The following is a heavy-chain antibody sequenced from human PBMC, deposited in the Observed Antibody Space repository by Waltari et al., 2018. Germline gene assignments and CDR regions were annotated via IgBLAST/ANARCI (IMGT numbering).Heavy chain of an antibody. CDR1: GFTFSSYG. Sequence: QVQLVESGGGVVQPGGSLSLSCGASGFTFSSYGMHWVRQAPGKGLEWVAFIRYDGSNKYYADSVKGRFTISRDNSKNTLYLQMNSLRAEDTAVYYCATLTGTYYYMDVWGKGTTVTVSS. J-gene: IGHJ6*03. CDR2: IRYDGSNK. D-gene: IGHD1-7*01. V-gene: IGHV3-30*02. CDR3: ATLTGTYYYMDV.